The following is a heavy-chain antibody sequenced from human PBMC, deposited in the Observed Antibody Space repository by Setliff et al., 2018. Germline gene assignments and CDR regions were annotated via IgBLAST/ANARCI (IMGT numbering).Heavy chain of an antibody. V-gene: IGHV4-31*03. Sequence: SETLSLTCTVSGGSISSGGYCWSGICQHPGKGLAWIGYIYYSGSTYYNPSLKGRVTISVDTSKNQFSLKVSSVTSADTAVYYCARDPLTTNRRRAFDIWGQGTMVAISS. D-gene: IGHD4-17*01. J-gene: IGHJ3*02. CDR2: IYYSGST. CDR3: ARDPLTTNRRRAFDI. CDR1: GGSISSGGYC.